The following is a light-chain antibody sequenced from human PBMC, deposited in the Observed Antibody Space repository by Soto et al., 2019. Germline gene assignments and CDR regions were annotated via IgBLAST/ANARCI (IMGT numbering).Light chain of an antibody. CDR1: TGAVTSGHY. J-gene: IGLJ3*02. V-gene: IGLV7-43*01. CDR2: STN. CDR3: LLFYGGGWV. Sequence: QTVVTQEPSVNVSPGGTVTLTCASSTGAVTSGHYPNWFQQKTGQAPRALIYSTNNKASWTPARFSGSLLGGKAALTLSGVQPEDEAEYYCLLFYGGGWVFGGGTKLTVL.